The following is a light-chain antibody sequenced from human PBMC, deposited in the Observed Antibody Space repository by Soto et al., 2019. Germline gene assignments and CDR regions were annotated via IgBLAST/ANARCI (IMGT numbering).Light chain of an antibody. J-gene: IGKJ2*01. Sequence: DIQMTQSPSSLSASVGDRVTITCRANQIISTYVSWYQQKPGKAPRLLIYAASTLLSGVPSRFSGSESGTDFTLAISRLQPEDFTTYYCQQSYSAPYTFGQGTKLEIK. CDR3: QQSYSAPYT. V-gene: IGKV1-39*01. CDR2: AAS. CDR1: QIISTY.